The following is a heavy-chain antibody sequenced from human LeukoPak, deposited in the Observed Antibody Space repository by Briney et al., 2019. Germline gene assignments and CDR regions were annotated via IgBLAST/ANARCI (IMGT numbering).Heavy chain of an antibody. CDR3: ASKWVTYYYNSSAYHYPTDVFDI. CDR1: GYTFTGYY. Sequence: ASVKVSCKASGYTFTGYYMHWVRQAPGQGLEWMGWINPNSGGTNYAQKFQGRVTMTRDTSISTAYTELSRLRSDDTAVYYCASKWVTYYYNSSAYHYPTDVFDIWGQGTMVTVSS. V-gene: IGHV1-2*02. CDR2: INPNSGGT. D-gene: IGHD3-22*01. J-gene: IGHJ3*02.